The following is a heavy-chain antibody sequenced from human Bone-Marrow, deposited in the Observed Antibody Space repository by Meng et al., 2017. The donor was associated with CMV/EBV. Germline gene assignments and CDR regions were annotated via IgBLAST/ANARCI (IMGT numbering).Heavy chain of an antibody. CDR2: ISGSGGST. V-gene: IGHV3-23*01. CDR1: GFTFSSYA. D-gene: IGHD6-6*01. J-gene: IGHJ4*02. Sequence: GESLKISCAASGFTFSSYAMSWVRQAPGKGLEWVSAISGSGGSTYYADSVKGRFTISRDNSKNTLYLQMNSRRAEDTAVYYCAKDRNISIAARPAVFYFDYWGQGTLVTVSS. CDR3: AKDRNISIAARPAVFYFDY.